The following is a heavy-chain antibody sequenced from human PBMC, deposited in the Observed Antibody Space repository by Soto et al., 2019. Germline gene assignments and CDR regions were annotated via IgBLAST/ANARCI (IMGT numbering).Heavy chain of an antibody. Sequence: QVQLVESGGGVVQPGRSLRLSCAASGFTFSRYAMHWVRQALGRGLEWVAVIWYDGSNKDYVDSVKGRFTISRDNSKNTLYLQMNSLRAEDTAVYYCARDAEGSGIGCDYWGQGTLVTVSS. CDR1: GFTFSRYA. D-gene: IGHD2-15*01. V-gene: IGHV3-33*01. CDR2: IWYDGSNK. CDR3: ARDAEGSGIGCDY. J-gene: IGHJ4*02.